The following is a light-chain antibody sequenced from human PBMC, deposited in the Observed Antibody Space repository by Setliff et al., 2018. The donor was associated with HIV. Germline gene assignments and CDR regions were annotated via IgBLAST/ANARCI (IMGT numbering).Light chain of an antibody. CDR3: CSYASTGSFV. V-gene: IGLV2-23*02. J-gene: IGLJ1*01. Sequence: QSALPQPASVSGSPGQSITISCAGTSSEVGSYNFVSWYQQHPGKAPKLIIYEVSKWPSGVSNHFSGSKSGNTASLTISGLQTEDEAEYYCCSYASTGSFVFGTGTKVTVL. CDR2: EVS. CDR1: SSEVGSYNF.